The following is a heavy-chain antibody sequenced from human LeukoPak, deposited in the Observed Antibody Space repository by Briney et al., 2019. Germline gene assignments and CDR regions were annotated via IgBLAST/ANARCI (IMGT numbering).Heavy chain of an antibody. V-gene: IGHV3-23*01. J-gene: IGHJ4*02. Sequence: GGSLRLSCAASGFTFSSYAMSWVRQAPGKGLEWVSAISDSGGRTYYADSVKGRFTISRDNSKNTLYLQMYSLRAEDTAVYYCAKDRGEGTMIVVVLNYWGQGTLVTVSS. CDR3: AKDRGEGTMIVVVLNY. CDR1: GFTFSSYA. CDR2: ISDSGGRT. D-gene: IGHD3-22*01.